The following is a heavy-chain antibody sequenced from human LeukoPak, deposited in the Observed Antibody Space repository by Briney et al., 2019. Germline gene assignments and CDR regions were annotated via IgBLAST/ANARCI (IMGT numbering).Heavy chain of an antibody. CDR3: ARGRDNYDYTFDY. J-gene: IGHJ4*02. CDR1: GFTLSRHS. V-gene: IGHV3-21*01. Sequence: GGSLRLSCSVSGFTLSRHSMHWVRQAPGKGLEWVSSISSSSSYIYYVDSMKGRATISRDNARKSVHLHMNGLRAEDTAVYYCARGRDNYDYTFDYWGRGTRVTVSS. CDR2: ISSSSSYI. D-gene: IGHD5-12*01.